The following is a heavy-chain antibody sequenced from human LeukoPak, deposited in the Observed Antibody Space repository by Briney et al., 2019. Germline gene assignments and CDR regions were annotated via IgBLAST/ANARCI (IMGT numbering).Heavy chain of an antibody. V-gene: IGHV3-9*01. D-gene: IGHD6-19*01. CDR1: GFTFDDYA. CDR3: AKDMNWRSSGWYVYSSWGFDP. Sequence: GGSLRLSCAASGFTFDDYAMHWVRQAPGKGLEWVSGISWDSGSIGYADSVKGRFTISRDNAKNSLYLQMNRLRAEDTALYYCAKDMNWRSSGWYVYSSWGFDPWGQGTLVTVSS. CDR2: ISWDSGSI. J-gene: IGHJ5*02.